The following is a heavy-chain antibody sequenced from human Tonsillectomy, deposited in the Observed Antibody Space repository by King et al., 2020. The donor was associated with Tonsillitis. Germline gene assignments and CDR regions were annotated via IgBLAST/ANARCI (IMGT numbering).Heavy chain of an antibody. J-gene: IGHJ2*01. CDR1: GYTFTDYY. CDR2: INPNSGAT. CDR3: ARRSASGYHRYFDL. D-gene: IGHD3-3*01. V-gene: IGHV1-2*02. Sequence: VQLVQSVTEVKKPGASVKVSCKASGYTFTDYYMHWVRQAPGQGLEWMGWINPNSGATNYAQKFQGGVTMTRDTSISTDYMELSSLRSDDTAVYYCARRSASGYHRYFDLWGRGTLVIVSS.